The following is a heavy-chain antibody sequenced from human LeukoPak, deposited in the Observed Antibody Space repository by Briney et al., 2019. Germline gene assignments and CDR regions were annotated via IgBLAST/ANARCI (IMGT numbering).Heavy chain of an antibody. V-gene: IGHV1-2*02. CDR1: GYTFTSYA. J-gene: IGHJ3*02. Sequence: ASVKVSCKASGYTFTSYAMNWVRQAPGQGLEWMGWINPNSGGTNYAQKFQGRVTMTRDTSISTAYMELSRLRSDDTAVYYCARDLDYYDSSGYYDAFDIWGQGTMVTVSS. CDR2: INPNSGGT. D-gene: IGHD3-22*01. CDR3: ARDLDYYDSSGYYDAFDI.